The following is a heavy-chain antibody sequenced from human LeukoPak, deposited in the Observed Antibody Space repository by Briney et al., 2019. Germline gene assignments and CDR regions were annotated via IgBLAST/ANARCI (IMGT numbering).Heavy chain of an antibody. CDR1: GGSISSGDYY. D-gene: IGHD6-6*01. CDR2: IYYSGST. J-gene: IGHJ4*02. V-gene: IGHV4-30-4*08. CDR3: ARCIAARCYYFDY. Sequence: PSETLSLTCTVSGGSISSGDYYWSWIRQPPGKGLEWIGYIYYSGSTYYNPSLKSRVTISVDMSKNQFSLKLSSVTAADTAVYYCARCIAARCYYFDYWGQGTLVTVSS.